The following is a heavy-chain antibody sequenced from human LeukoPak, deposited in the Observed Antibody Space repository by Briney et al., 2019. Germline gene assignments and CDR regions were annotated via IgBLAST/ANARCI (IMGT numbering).Heavy chain of an antibody. D-gene: IGHD6-6*01. J-gene: IGHJ1*01. V-gene: IGHV3-21*01. CDR1: GFTFSSYS. CDR3: ARVGYSSSSSHFQH. Sequence: GGSLRLSCAASGFTFSSYSMNWVRQAPGKGLEWVSSISSSSSCIYYADSVKGRFTISRDNAKNSLYLQMNSLRAEDTAVYYCARVGYSSSSSHFQHWGQGTLVTVSS. CDR2: ISSSSSCI.